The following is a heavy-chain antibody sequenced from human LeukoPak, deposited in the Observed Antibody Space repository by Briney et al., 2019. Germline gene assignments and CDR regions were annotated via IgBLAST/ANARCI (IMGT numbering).Heavy chain of an antibody. J-gene: IGHJ3*02. V-gene: IGHV3-66*01. Sequence: GGSLRLSCAASGFTVSSNYMSWVRQAPGKGLEWVSVIYSGGSTYYADSVKGRFTISRDNSKNTLYLQMNSLRAEDTAVYYCARETYGHYTRPGTFDIWGEGTMVTVSS. CDR1: GFTVSSNY. D-gene: IGHD4-17*01. CDR3: ARETYGHYTRPGTFDI. CDR2: IYSGGST.